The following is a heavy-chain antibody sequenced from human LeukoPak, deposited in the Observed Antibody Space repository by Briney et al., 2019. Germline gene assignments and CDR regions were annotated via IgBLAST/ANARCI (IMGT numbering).Heavy chain of an antibody. J-gene: IGHJ3*02. Sequence: GGSLRLSCAASGFTLRSYWMHWVRQAPGKGLVWVSHMNGDGSSTTYADSVKGRFTISRDNAKNTLYLQMNSLKAEDTAVYYCARTATDAFDIWGQGTMVTVSS. CDR2: MNGDGSST. CDR1: GFTLRSYW. CDR3: ARTATDAFDI. V-gene: IGHV3-74*01. D-gene: IGHD2-21*02.